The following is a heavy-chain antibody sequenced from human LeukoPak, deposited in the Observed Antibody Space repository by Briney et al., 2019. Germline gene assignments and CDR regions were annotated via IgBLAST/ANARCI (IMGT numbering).Heavy chain of an antibody. CDR2: IKEDGTEK. CDR1: GFTFTTYW. CDR3: SRSRSVDFDY. Sequence: PGGSLRLSCAASGFTFTTYWMSWVRQAPGKGLAWVAKIKEDGTEKYYVDSVKGRFTISRDNAKNSLYLQMNSLRAEDTAMYYCSRSRSVDFDYWGQGTLVTVSP. J-gene: IGHJ4*02. V-gene: IGHV3-7*01.